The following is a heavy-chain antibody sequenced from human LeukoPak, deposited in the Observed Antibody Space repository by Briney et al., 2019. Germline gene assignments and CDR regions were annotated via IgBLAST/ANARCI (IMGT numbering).Heavy chain of an antibody. CDR2: FTGSGATT. CDR3: AKEDIVSTMGNFDY. J-gene: IGHJ4*02. Sequence: GGSLRLSCAASGFTFSSYAMSWVHQAPGKGLEWVSAFTGSGATTNYADSVKGRFTISRDNSKNTLFLQMNSLRAEDTAVYYCAKEDIVSTMGNFDYWGQGTLVTVSS. CDR1: GFTFSSYA. D-gene: IGHD5/OR15-5a*01. V-gene: IGHV3-23*01.